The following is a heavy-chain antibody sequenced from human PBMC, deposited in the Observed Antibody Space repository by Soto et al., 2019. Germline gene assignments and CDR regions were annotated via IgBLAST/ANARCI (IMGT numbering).Heavy chain of an antibody. Sequence: RASVKVSCKASGGTFSSYAISWVRQAPGQGLEWMGGIIPIFGTANYAQKFQGRVTITADKSTSTAYMELSSLRSEDSAVYYCARGGAYYDFCSGYQASIWGQGTMVTVSS. CDR3: ARGGAYYDFCSGYQASI. D-gene: IGHD3-3*01. CDR2: IIPIFGTA. V-gene: IGHV1-69*06. J-gene: IGHJ3*02. CDR1: GGTFSSYA.